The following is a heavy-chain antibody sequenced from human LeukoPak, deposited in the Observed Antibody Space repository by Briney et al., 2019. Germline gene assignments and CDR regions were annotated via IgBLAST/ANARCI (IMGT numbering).Heavy chain of an antibody. D-gene: IGHD6-19*01. J-gene: IGHJ4*02. Sequence: SETLSLTCIVSGDSISSYFWSWIRQPPGKGLEWIGYIYYTGSTNYNPSLKSRVTISVDTSKNQFSLKLSSVTAADTAVYYCATIIVVADGFDYWGQGTLVTVSS. V-gene: IGHV4-59*01. CDR1: GDSISSYF. CDR2: IYYTGST. CDR3: ATIIVVADGFDY.